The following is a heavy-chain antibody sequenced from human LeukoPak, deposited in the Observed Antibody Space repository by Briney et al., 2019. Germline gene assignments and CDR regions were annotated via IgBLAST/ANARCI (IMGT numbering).Heavy chain of an antibody. CDR3: AREGTAAAGKRRSSQFDY. D-gene: IGHD6-13*01. Sequence: GGSLRLSCAASGFTFSSYGMHWVRQAPGKGLEWVAVIWYDGSNKYYADSVKGRFTISRDNSKNTPYLQMNSLRAEDTPVYYCAREGTAAAGKRRSSQFDYWGQGTLVTVSS. J-gene: IGHJ4*02. V-gene: IGHV3-33*01. CDR1: GFTFSSYG. CDR2: IWYDGSNK.